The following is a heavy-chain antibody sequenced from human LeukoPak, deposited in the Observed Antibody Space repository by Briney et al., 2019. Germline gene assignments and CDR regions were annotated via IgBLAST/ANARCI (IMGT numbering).Heavy chain of an antibody. CDR3: ARDPNYYDSSGYSYFDY. J-gene: IGHJ4*02. CDR2: ISYDGSNK. CDR1: GFTFSSYA. Sequence: GGSLRLSCAASGFTFSSYAMHWVRQAPGKGLEWVAVISYDGSNKYYADSVKGRFTISRDNSKNTLYLQMNSLRAEDTAVYYCARDPNYYDSSGYSYFDYWGQGTLVTVSS. V-gene: IGHV3-30-3*01. D-gene: IGHD3-22*01.